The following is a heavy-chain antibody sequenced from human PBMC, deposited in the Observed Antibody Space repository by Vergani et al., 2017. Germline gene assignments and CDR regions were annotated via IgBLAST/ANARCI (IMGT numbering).Heavy chain of an antibody. V-gene: IGHV1-24*01. D-gene: IGHD1-26*01. CDR3: ARGVPYSGSYSEYYYFDY. Sequence: QVQLVQSGAEVKKPGASVKVSCKVSGYTLTELSMHWVRQAPGKGLEWMGGFDPEDGETIYAQKFQGRVTMTTDTSTSTAYMELRSLRSDDTAVYYCARGVPYSGSYSEYYYFDYWGQGTLVTVSS. CDR1: GYTLTELS. CDR2: FDPEDGET. J-gene: IGHJ4*02.